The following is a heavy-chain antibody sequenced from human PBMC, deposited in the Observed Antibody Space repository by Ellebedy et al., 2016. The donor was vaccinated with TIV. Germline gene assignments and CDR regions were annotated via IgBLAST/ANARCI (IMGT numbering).Heavy chain of an antibody. CDR3: SKGAGGQWLVQSHYYYYGMEV. V-gene: IGHV3-30*02. CDR2: IGYDGSDK. CDR1: GFTFSHFG. J-gene: IGHJ6*02. Sequence: PGGSLRLSCAASGFTFSHFGMHWVRQAPGKGLEWVAFIGYDGSDKHYADPVTGRFTISRDNSKSTLYLQMNSLRTEDTAVYYCSKGAGGQWLVQSHYYYYGMEVWGQGTTVAVSS. D-gene: IGHD6-19*01.